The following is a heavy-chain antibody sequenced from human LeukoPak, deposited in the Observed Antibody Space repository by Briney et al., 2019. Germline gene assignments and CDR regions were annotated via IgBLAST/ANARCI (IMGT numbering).Heavy chain of an antibody. Sequence: GASVKVSCKASGNTFTDYYMHWVQQAPGKGLEWMGRVDPEDGETIYAEKFQGRVTITADTSTDTAYMELSSLRSEDTAVYYCATGVPASLNWFDPWGQGTLVTVSS. D-gene: IGHD2-2*01. CDR2: VDPEDGET. CDR1: GNTFTDYY. J-gene: IGHJ5*02. CDR3: ATGVPASLNWFDP. V-gene: IGHV1-69-2*01.